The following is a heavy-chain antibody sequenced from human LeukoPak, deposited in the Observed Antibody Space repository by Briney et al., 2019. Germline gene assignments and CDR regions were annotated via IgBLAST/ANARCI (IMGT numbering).Heavy chain of an antibody. CDR1: GGTITGYH. J-gene: IGHJ4*02. CDR3: ARVGSGSHFDY. D-gene: IGHD5-12*01. CDR2: ADSRGST. V-gene: IGHV4-59*01. Sequence: KPSEILSLTCAVSGGTITGYHWSWIRQPPGKGLDWIGYADSRGSTLYNPSLKSRVAISVDTSQRQLSLRLTSVAAADTAVYYCARVGSGSHFDYWGQGTLVAVSS.